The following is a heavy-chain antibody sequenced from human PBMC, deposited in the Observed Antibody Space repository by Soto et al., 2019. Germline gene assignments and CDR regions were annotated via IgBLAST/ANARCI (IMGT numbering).Heavy chain of an antibody. CDR1: GGSISSSSYY. CDR3: ARQILVSSYVFDY. V-gene: IGHV4-39*01. CDR2: IYYSGST. Sequence: ASETLSLTCTVSGGSISSSSYYWGWIRQPPGKGLEWIGSIYYSGSTYYNPSLKSRVTISVDTSKNQFSLKLSSVTAADTAVYYCARQILVSSYVFDYWGQGTLVTVSS. J-gene: IGHJ4*02. D-gene: IGHD6-6*01.